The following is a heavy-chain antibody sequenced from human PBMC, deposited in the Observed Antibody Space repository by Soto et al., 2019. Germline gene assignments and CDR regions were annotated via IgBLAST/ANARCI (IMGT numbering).Heavy chain of an antibody. D-gene: IGHD2-2*02. Sequence: ASVKVSCKASGYTVTGYYMHCVRQAPGQGLEWMGWINPNSGGTNYAQKFQGRVTMTRDTSISTAYMELSRLRSDDTAVYYCALLVVPAAILGVWGQGTTVTVSS. CDR2: INPNSGGT. CDR3: ALLVVPAAILGV. V-gene: IGHV1-2*02. CDR1: GYTVTGYY. J-gene: IGHJ6*02.